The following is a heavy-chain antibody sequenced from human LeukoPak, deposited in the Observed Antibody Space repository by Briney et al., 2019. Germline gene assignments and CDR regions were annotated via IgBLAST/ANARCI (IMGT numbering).Heavy chain of an antibody. CDR3: ASGGYSSSWYVY. J-gene: IGHJ4*02. D-gene: IGHD6-13*01. CDR2: IYYSGST. Sequence: PSGTLSLTCTVSGGSISSYYWSWIRQPPGKGLEWIGYIYYSGSTNYNPSLKSRVTISVDTSKNQFSLKLSSVTAADTAVYYCASGGYSSSWYVYWGQGTLVTVSS. CDR1: GGSISSYY. V-gene: IGHV4-59*01.